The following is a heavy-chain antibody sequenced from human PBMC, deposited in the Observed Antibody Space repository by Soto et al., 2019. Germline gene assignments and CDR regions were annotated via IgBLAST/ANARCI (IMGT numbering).Heavy chain of an antibody. CDR3: AKDPDQNYYYYSSGYCH. D-gene: IGHD3-22*01. Sequence: GGSLRRSCAASGFTFSSYGMHWVRQAPGKGLEWVAVISYDGSNKYYADSVKGRFTISRDNSKNTLYLQMNSLRAEDTAVYYCAKDPDQNYYYYSSGYCHWRQGTLVT. CDR2: ISYDGSNK. CDR1: GFTFSSYG. V-gene: IGHV3-30*18. J-gene: IGHJ4*02.